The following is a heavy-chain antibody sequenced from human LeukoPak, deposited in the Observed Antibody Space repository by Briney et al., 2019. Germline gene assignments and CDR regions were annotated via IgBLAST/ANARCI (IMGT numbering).Heavy chain of an antibody. CDR1: GGTFSSYA. Sequence: SVKLSCNASGGTFSSYAVSWVRQARGRGLEWMGRIIPIVGPANYAQKFQGRVTITTDESTSTAYMELSSLRSEDTAVYYCARGGYCSGGSCSPYYFDYWGQGTLVTVSS. CDR3: ARGGYCSGGSCSPYYFDY. V-gene: IGHV1-69*05. D-gene: IGHD2-15*01. J-gene: IGHJ4*02. CDR2: IIPIVGPA.